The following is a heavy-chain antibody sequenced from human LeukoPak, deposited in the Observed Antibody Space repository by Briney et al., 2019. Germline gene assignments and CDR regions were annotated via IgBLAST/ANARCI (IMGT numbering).Heavy chain of an antibody. D-gene: IGHD1-26*01. CDR1: GGSISSSSYY. Sequence: PSETLSLTCTVSGGSISSSSYYWGWIRQPPGKGLEWIGSIYYSGSTYYNPSLKSRVTISVDTSKNQFSLKLSSVTAADTAVYYCARESYWELLAEGDAFDIWGQGTMVTVSS. CDR2: IYYSGST. CDR3: ARESYWELLAEGDAFDI. J-gene: IGHJ3*02. V-gene: IGHV4-39*07.